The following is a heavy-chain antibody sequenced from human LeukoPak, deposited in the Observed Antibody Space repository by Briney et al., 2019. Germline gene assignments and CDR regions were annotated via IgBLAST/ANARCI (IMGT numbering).Heavy chain of an antibody. V-gene: IGHV3-48*04. CDR3: ARDLRPLEFDP. CDR2: ISSSSSTI. Sequence: AGGALRLSCAASGFTFSSHSMNWVRQAPGKGLEWVSYISSSSSTIYYADSVKGRFTISRDNAKNSLYLQMNSLRAEDTAVYYCARDLRPLEFDPWGQGTLVTVSS. J-gene: IGHJ5*02. CDR1: GFTFSSHS.